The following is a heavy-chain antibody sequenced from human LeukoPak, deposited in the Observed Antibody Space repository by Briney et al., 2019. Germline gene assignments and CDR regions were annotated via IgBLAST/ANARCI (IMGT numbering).Heavy chain of an antibody. Sequence: GASVKVSCKASGYTFTSYGISWVRQAPGQGLEWMGWISAYNGNTNYAHKLQGRVTMTTDTSTSTAYMELTRLRSDDTAVYYCARDREYCSGGSCYTRFDPWGQGTLVTVSS. J-gene: IGHJ5*02. CDR2: ISAYNGNT. V-gene: IGHV1-18*01. CDR3: ARDREYCSGGSCYTRFDP. CDR1: GYTFTSYG. D-gene: IGHD2-15*01.